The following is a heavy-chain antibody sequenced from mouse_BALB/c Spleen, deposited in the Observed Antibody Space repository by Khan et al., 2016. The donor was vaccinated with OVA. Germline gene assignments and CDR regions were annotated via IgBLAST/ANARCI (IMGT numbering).Heavy chain of an antibody. D-gene: IGHD1-2*01. V-gene: IGHV3-2*02. CDR1: GYSITSGYG. CDR2: ISYSGST. J-gene: IGHJ2*01. Sequence: EVKLLESGPGLVKPSQSLSLTCTVTGYSITSGYGWNWIRQFPGNKLEWMGYISYSGSTNYNPSLKSRISITRDTSKNQFVLQLNSVTTEDTATYYCARTARIKYWGQGTTLTVSS. CDR3: ARTARIKY.